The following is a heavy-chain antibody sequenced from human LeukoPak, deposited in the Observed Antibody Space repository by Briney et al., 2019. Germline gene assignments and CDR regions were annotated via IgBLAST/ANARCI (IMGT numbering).Heavy chain of an antibody. CDR1: GFTFSTYG. J-gene: IGHJ6*03. CDR2: IRYDGSDK. D-gene: IGHD3-10*01. V-gene: IGHV3-30*02. Sequence: GGSLRLSCAASGFTFSTYGMHWVRQAPGKGLEWVAFIRYDGSDKYYADSVKGRFTISRENSKNTLSLQMNSLRPDDTAVYYCTRAGGLVRGVHYYYYMDVWGKGTTVTISS. CDR3: TRAGGLVRGVHYYYYMDV.